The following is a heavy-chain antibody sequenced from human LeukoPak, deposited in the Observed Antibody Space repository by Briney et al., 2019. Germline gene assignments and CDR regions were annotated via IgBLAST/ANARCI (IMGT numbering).Heavy chain of an antibody. J-gene: IGHJ4*02. D-gene: IGHD2-2*01. CDR2: INSDGSST. V-gene: IGHV3-74*01. CDR1: GFTFSNAW. CDR3: ARRVVVPAAPYYFDY. Sequence: TGGSLRLSCAASGFTFSNAWMNWVRQAPGKGLVWVSRINSDGSSTSYADSVKGRFTISRDNAKNTLYLQMNSLRAEDTAVYYCARRVVVPAAPYYFDYWGQGTLVTVSS.